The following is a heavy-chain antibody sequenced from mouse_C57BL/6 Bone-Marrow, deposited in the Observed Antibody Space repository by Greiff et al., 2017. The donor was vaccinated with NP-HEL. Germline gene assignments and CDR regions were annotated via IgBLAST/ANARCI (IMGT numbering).Heavy chain of an antibody. CDR2: IDPENGDT. Sequence: EVQLQQSGAELVRPGASVKLSCTASGFTFTDDYMHWVKQRPEQGLEWIGWIDPENGDTEYASKFQGKATLTADTSSNTAYLQLSSLTSEDTAVYYCTTSSSYWYFDVWGTGTTVTVSS. D-gene: IGHD1-1*01. CDR1: GFTFTDDY. V-gene: IGHV14-4*01. J-gene: IGHJ1*03. CDR3: TTSSSYWYFDV.